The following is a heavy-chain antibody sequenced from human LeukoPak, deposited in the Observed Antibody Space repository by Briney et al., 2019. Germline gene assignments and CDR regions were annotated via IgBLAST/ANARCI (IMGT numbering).Heavy chain of an antibody. J-gene: IGHJ4*02. CDR1: GFTFDIYA. Sequence: GGSLRLSCVASGFTFDIYAMHWVRQSPGRGLEWVSLISGDGDDTFYADSLKGRVTIPRDNSKDTVFLVMNGLTTEDTGIYYCARDTYNFGSGPVDYWGQGTLVTVSS. V-gene: IGHV3-43*02. D-gene: IGHD1-1*01. CDR2: ISGDGDDT. CDR3: ARDTYNFGSGPVDY.